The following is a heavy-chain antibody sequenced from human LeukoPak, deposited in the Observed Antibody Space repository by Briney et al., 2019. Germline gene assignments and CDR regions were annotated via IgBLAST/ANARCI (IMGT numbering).Heavy chain of an antibody. J-gene: IGHJ2*01. CDR1: GGSISSGGYY. CDR3: ARGGGGLGVTKGWYFDL. CDR2: IYYSGST. Sequence: PSETLSLTCTVSGGSISSGGYYWSWIRQHPGKGLEWIGYIYYSGSTYYNPSLKSRVTISVDTSKNQFSLKLSSVTAADTAVYYCARGGGGLGVTKGWYFDLWGRGTLVTVSS. D-gene: IGHD4-17*01. V-gene: IGHV4-31*03.